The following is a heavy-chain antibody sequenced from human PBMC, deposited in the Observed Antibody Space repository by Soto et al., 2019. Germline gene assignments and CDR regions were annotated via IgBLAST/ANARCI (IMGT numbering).Heavy chain of an antibody. V-gene: IGHV3-23*01. CDR1: RFTVSSYA. Sequence: PGGSLRLPCAPSRFTVSSYAMSWVRQAPGKGLEWVSIISGSGGSTFYADSVKGRFTISRDNSKNTLYLQMNSLTAEDTAVYYCAKHFVNGEVDYWGQGT. D-gene: IGHD3-10*01. CDR3: AKHFVNGEVDY. J-gene: IGHJ4*02. CDR2: ISGSGGST.